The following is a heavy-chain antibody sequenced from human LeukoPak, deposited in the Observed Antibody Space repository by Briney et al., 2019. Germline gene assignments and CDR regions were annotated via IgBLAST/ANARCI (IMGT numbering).Heavy chain of an antibody. V-gene: IGHV4-34*01. CDR3: ARGRLVVVVAATRGSWFDP. J-gene: IGHJ5*02. CDR2: INHSGST. Sequence: SETLSLTCAVCGGSFSGYYWSWIRQPPGKGLEWIGEINHSGSTNYNPSLKSRVTISVDTSKNQFSLKLSSVTAADTAVYYCARGRLVVVVAATRGSWFDPWGQGTLVTVSS. D-gene: IGHD2-15*01. CDR1: GGSFSGYY.